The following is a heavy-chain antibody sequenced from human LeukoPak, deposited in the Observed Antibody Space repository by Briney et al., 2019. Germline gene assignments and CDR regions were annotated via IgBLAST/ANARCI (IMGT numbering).Heavy chain of an antibody. D-gene: IGHD3-22*01. CDR2: IYHSGST. Sequence: PSETLSLTCTVSGYSISSGYYWGWIRQPPGEGVEWIGSIYHSGSTYYNPSLNSRVTISVDTSKNQFSLKLSSVTAADTAVYYCARSGHSSGYFHYWGQGTLVTVSS. V-gene: IGHV4-38-2*02. J-gene: IGHJ4*02. CDR3: ARSGHSSGYFHY. CDR1: GYSISSGYY.